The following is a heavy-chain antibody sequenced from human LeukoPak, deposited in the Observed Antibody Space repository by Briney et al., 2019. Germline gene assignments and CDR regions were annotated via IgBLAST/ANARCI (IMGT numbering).Heavy chain of an antibody. D-gene: IGHD6-19*01. Sequence: PGGSLRLSCAASGYTFNNYGMSWVRQAPGKGLEWVSGISVSGASTYYADSVKGRFTISRDNSKNTLYLQMNSLRAEDTAIYYCARDLGSYSSGWYMGFDYWGQGTLVTVSS. CDR3: ARDLGSYSSGWYMGFDY. CDR1: GYTFNNYG. CDR2: ISVSGAST. V-gene: IGHV3-23*01. J-gene: IGHJ4*02.